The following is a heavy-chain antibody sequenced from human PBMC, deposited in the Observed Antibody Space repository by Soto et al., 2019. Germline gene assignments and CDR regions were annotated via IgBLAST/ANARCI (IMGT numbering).Heavy chain of an antibody. CDR3: ARDLGWYQLPKDYSYAMDV. Sequence: ASVKVSCKASGYTFTGYYMHWVRQAPGQGLEWMGWINPNSGGTNYAQKFQGWVTMTRDTSISTAYMELSRLRSDDTAVYYCARDLGWYQLPKDYSYAMDVCGQGTTVTV. CDR1: GYTFTGYY. CDR2: INPNSGGT. J-gene: IGHJ6*01. D-gene: IGHD6-19*01. V-gene: IGHV1-2*04.